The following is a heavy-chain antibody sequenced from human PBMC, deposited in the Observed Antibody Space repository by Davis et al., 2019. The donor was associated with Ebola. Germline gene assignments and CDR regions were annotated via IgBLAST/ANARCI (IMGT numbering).Heavy chain of an antibody. J-gene: IGHJ4*02. CDR1: GFTFSSYA. Sequence: GESLKISCSASGFTFSSYAMHWVRQAPGKGLEYVSAISSNGGSTYYADSVKGRFTISRDNSKNTLYLQMSSLRAEDTAVYYCAREPYSSSWIFDYWGQGTLVTVSS. CDR2: ISSNGGST. CDR3: AREPYSSSWIFDY. V-gene: IGHV3-64D*08. D-gene: IGHD6-13*01.